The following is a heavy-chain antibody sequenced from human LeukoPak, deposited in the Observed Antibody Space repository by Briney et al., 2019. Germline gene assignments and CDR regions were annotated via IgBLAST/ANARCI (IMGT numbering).Heavy chain of an antibody. Sequence: ASVKVSCKASGYTFNSYGMSWVRQAPGQGLEWMGWISAYNGNTNYAQKLQGRVTMTTDTSASTAYMELRSLRSDDTAVYYCARRAYDSSGYYSYYFDYWGQGTLVTVSS. J-gene: IGHJ4*02. D-gene: IGHD3-22*01. V-gene: IGHV1-18*01. CDR2: ISAYNGNT. CDR3: ARRAYDSSGYYSYYFDY. CDR1: GYTFNSYG.